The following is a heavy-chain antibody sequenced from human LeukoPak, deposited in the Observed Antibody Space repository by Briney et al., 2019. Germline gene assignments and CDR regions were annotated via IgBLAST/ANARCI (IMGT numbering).Heavy chain of an antibody. CDR3: ARDRVYDFWSGYRPDAFDI. D-gene: IGHD3-3*01. V-gene: IGHV1-18*01. Sequence: ASVKVSCKASGCTFTSYGISWVRQAPGQGLEWMGWISAYNGNTNYAQKLQGRVTMTTDTSTSTAYMELRSLRSDDTAVYYCARDRVYDFWSGYRPDAFDIWGQGTMVTVSS. J-gene: IGHJ3*02. CDR2: ISAYNGNT. CDR1: GCTFTSYG.